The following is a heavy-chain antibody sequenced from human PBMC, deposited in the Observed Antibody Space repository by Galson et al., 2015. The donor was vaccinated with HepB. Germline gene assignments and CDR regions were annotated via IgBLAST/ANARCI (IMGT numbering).Heavy chain of an antibody. CDR1: GFTFSSYG. J-gene: IGHJ2*01. D-gene: IGHD6-19*01. V-gene: IGHV3-33*08. CDR3: ARDKSQWLVWYFDL. Sequence: SLRLSCAASGFTFSSYGMHWVRQAPGKGLEWVAVIWYDGSNKYYADSVKGRFTISRDNSKNTLYLQMNSLRAEDTAVYYCARDKSQWLVWYFDLWGRGTLVTVSS. CDR2: IWYDGSNK.